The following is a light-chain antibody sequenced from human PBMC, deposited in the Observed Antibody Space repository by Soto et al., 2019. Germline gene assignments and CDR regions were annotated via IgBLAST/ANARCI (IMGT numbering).Light chain of an antibody. V-gene: IGKV3-15*01. CDR3: QQYYNWPPIT. CDR1: QSVSSN. CDR2: GAS. J-gene: IGKJ5*01. Sequence: EIVMTQSPATLSVSPGERATLSCRASQSVSSNLAWYQQKPGQAPRLLIYGASTRATGIPARFSGSGSGTEFPLTISSLQSEDFAVYYCQQYYNWPPITFGQGTRLQI.